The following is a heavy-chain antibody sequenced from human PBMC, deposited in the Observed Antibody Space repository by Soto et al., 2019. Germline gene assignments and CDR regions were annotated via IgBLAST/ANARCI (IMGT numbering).Heavy chain of an antibody. J-gene: IGHJ5*02. CDR3: SRESLHYDFWSGYYGWFDP. CDR1: GYTFTSYD. V-gene: IGHV1-18*01. D-gene: IGHD3-3*01. CDR2: MNPNNGNA. Sequence: ASVKVSCKASGYTFTSYDINWVRQATGQGLERMGWMNPNNGNANYAQKLQGRVTMTTNTSTSTAYMELRSLRFDDTAVYYCSRESLHYDFWSGYYGWFDPWGQGTLVTVSS.